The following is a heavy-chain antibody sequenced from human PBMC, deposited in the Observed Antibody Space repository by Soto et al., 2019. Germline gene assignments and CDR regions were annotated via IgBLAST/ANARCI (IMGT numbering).Heavy chain of an antibody. Sequence: GTSVKLSCEACGGSLSSYTISWVRQAPGQGLEWMGRIIPILGIANYAQKFQGRVTITADKSTSTAYMELSSLRSEDTAVYYCARGPGIAVAGNQYGYWGQGTLVTVSS. CDR1: GGSLSSYT. J-gene: IGHJ4*02. V-gene: IGHV1-69*02. CDR2: IIPILGIA. CDR3: ARGPGIAVAGNQYGY. D-gene: IGHD6-19*01.